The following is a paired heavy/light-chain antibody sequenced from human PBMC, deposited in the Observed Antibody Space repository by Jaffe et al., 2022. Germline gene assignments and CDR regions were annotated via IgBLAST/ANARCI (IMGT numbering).Light chain of an antibody. J-gene: IGKJ1*01. V-gene: IGKV1-39*01. CDR2: SAS. Sequence: DIQMTQSPSSLSASVGDRVTITCRASQSISTYLNWYQQKPGKAPNLLIYSASSLQSGVPSRFSGSGSGTDFTLTISSLQPEDFATYYCQQSYSIPWTFGQGTKVEIK. CDR3: QQSYSIPWT. CDR1: QSISTY.
Heavy chain of an antibody. CDR1: GYSISSGYY. V-gene: IGHV4-38-2*02. CDR2: ISHSGTT. J-gene: IGHJ4*02. D-gene: IGHD4-4*01. CDR3: ARDRRDAYNNDY. Sequence: QLQLQESGPGLVKPSETLSLTCAVSGYSISSGYYWAWIRQPPGKGLEWIGTISHSGTTYYKSSLKSRLTISVDTSKNQFSLRLSSVTVADTAVYYCARDRRDAYNNDYWGQGTLVTVSS.